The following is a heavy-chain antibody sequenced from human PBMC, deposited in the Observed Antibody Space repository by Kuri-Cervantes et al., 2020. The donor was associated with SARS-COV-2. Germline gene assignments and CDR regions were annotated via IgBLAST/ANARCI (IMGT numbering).Heavy chain of an antibody. CDR2: ISSGGGST. V-gene: IGHV3-23*01. CDR1: GFTFAGFA. CDR3: AKATPLRHYDFWSDYYNEREWFDP. D-gene: IGHD3-3*01. Sequence: GESLKISCAASGFTFAGFAMTWVRQAPGKGLEWVPSISSGGGSTFYADSVKGRFTISRDNSKSTLFLQMNSLRVEDTPVFHCAKATPLRHYDFWSDYYNEREWFDPWGQGTLVTVSS. J-gene: IGHJ5*02.